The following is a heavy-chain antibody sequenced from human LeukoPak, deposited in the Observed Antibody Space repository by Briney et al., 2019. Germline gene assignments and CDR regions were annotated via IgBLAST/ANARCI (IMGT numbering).Heavy chain of an antibody. J-gene: IGHJ4*02. D-gene: IGHD1-26*01. CDR2: ISSSSGYI. CDR1: GFRFSSYS. Sequence: GGSLRLSCVASGFRFSSYSLSWVRQAPGKGLEGVSYISSSSGYIYYADSVQGRFTRSRDNAKNSLYLQMNSLGAEDTAVYYCARDLGWYYFDYWGQGTLVTVSS. V-gene: IGHV3-21*01. CDR3: ARDLGWYYFDY.